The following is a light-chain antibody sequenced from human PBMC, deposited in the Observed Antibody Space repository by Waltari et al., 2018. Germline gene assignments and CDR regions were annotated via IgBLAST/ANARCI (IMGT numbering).Light chain of an antibody. J-gene: IGKJ2*01. CDR1: QSVLYASNNKNY. CDR2: WAS. Sequence: QSVLYASNNKNYLAWYQQKPGQPPKLLIYWASTRQSGVPARFSGSGSGTDFPLTISNLQAEDVAVYYCKQYYHPPSPFGQGAKLEIK. CDR3: KQYYHPPSP. V-gene: IGKV4-1*01.